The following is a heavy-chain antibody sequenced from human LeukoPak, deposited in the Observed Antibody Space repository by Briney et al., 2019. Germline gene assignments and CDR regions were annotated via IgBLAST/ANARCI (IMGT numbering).Heavy chain of an antibody. D-gene: IGHD3-22*01. V-gene: IGHV4-39*07. CDR3: AGVRAYYYDTSGFYFDY. Sequence: SETLSLTCTVSGGSINSSSYYWGWIRQPPGKGLEWIGSIYYSGSTYYNPSLKTRVTISVDTYQNQLSLKLSSVTAADTDLYYCAGVRAYYYDTSGFYFDYWGQGTLVTVSS. CDR1: GGSINSSSYY. J-gene: IGHJ4*02. CDR2: IYYSGST.